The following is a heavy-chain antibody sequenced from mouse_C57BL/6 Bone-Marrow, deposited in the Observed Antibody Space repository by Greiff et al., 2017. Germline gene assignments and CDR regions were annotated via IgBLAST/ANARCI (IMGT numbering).Heavy chain of an antibody. Sequence: VQLQQSGPGLVQPSQSLSITCTVSGFSLTSYGVHWVSPSPGKGLEWRGVIWSGGSTDYNAAFISRLSISKDNSKSQVFFKMNSLQADDTAIYYCARGDLFAYWGQGTLVTVSA. V-gene: IGHV2-2*01. CDR1: GFSLTSYG. CDR2: IWSGGST. D-gene: IGHD3-3*01. CDR3: ARGDLFAY. J-gene: IGHJ3*01.